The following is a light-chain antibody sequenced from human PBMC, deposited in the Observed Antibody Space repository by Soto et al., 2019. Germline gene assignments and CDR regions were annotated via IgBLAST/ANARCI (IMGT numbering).Light chain of an antibody. CDR2: ATS. CDR3: QPTYSLPRA. Sequence: DIQMTQSPLSLSASIGDRVTITCRTSQSVSSYLNWYQQKPGKAPRLLIYATSTLHSGVPSRFSGSGSGTHFSLTISNLQPEDFATYYCQPTYSLPRAFGHGTRVEIK. CDR1: QSVSSY. J-gene: IGKJ1*01. V-gene: IGKV1-39*01.